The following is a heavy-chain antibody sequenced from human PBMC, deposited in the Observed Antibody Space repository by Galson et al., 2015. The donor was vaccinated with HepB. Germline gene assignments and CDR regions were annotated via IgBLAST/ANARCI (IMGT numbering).Heavy chain of an antibody. Sequence: SVKVSCKASGYIFTSYYMHWVRQAPGQGLEWMGIINPSRGSTSYAQKFQGRVTMTRDTSTSTVYMELSSLRSEDTAVYYCARDFVLMVYATRGTGGMDVWGQGTTVTVSS. CDR2: INPSRGST. J-gene: IGHJ6*02. V-gene: IGHV1-46*01. D-gene: IGHD2-8*01. CDR1: GYIFTSYY. CDR3: ARDFVLMVYATRGTGGMDV.